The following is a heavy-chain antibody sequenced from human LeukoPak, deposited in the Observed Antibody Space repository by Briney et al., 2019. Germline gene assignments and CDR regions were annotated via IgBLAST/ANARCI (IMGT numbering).Heavy chain of an antibody. J-gene: IGHJ4*02. D-gene: IGHD1-26*01. Sequence: TSETLSLTCTVSGGSISSDNYYWGWIRQPPGKGLEWIGSIYYSGTTYYNPSLKSRVTISVDTSKNQFSLKLSSVTAADTAVYYCARVDSGSYYLYFDYWGQGTLVTVSS. CDR2: IYYSGTT. CDR1: GGSISSDNYY. CDR3: ARVDSGSYYLYFDY. V-gene: IGHV4-39*07.